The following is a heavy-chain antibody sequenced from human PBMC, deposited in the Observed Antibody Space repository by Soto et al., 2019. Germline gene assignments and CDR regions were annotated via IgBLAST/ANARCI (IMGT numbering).Heavy chain of an antibody. CDR3: AKSQSSLYYMDV. J-gene: IGHJ6*03. V-gene: IGHV3-23*01. CDR1: GFIFSNYA. Sequence: VQVSELGGGLVQPGRSLRLSCVGSGFIFSNYAMAWVRQAPGKGLEWVSGFGGSGGTYYADSVKGRYTISRDNSKNTLYLQMNSLRVEDTAVYYCAKSQSSLYYMDVWGKGTAVTVSS. CDR2: FGGSGGT.